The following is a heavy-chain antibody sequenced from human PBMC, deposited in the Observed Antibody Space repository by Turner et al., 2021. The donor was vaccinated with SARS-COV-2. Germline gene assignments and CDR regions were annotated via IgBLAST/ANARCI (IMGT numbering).Heavy chain of an antibody. CDR2: ISYDGSNK. CDR3: AGDSPYCTNGVCYTSYYGMDV. Sequence: QVQLVESGGGVVQPGRSLSLSCAASGFPFSSYAMHWVRQAPGKGLEWVAVISYDGSNKYYADSVKGRFTLSRDNSKNTLYLQRNSLRAEDTAVYYCAGDSPYCTNGVCYTSYYGMDVWGQGTTVTVSS. CDR1: GFPFSSYA. D-gene: IGHD2-8*01. V-gene: IGHV3-30*04. J-gene: IGHJ6*02.